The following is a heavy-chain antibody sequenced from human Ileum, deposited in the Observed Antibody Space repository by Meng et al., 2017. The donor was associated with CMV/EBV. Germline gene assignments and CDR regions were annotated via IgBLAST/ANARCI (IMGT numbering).Heavy chain of an antibody. D-gene: IGHD5-12*01. CDR1: VHIFTTYA. CDR2: INSNTGSP. J-gene: IGHJ4*02. Sequence: SGKASVHIFTTYAMSWFRQAPGQGLEWMGWINSNTGSPAYVQGLTGRFVISWDPSVSTAYLQISSLQVEDTAVYFCATGATYYFDYWGQGTLVTVSS. CDR3: ATGATYYFDY. V-gene: IGHV7-4-1*02.